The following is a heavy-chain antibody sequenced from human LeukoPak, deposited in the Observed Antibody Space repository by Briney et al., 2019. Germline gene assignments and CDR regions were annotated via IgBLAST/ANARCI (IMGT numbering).Heavy chain of an antibody. CDR1: GFTFSSYG. V-gene: IGHV3-48*04. CDR2: IASDGSI. CDR3: ATSLSGWGTYHYMDV. D-gene: IGHD6-19*01. Sequence: GGSLRLSCAASGFTFSSYGMSWVRQAPGKGLEWISFIASDGSINYADSVKGRFTLSRDSARNSLYLHMNSLRAEDTAVYYCATSLSGWGTYHYMDVWGKGTTVTISS. J-gene: IGHJ6*03.